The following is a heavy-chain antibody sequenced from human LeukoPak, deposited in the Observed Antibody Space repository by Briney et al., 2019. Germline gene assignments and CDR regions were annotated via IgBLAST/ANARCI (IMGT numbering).Heavy chain of an antibody. J-gene: IGHJ5*02. D-gene: IGHD3-3*01. CDR1: GYTFTSYY. V-gene: IGHV1-46*01. Sequence: GASVKVSCKASGYTFTSYYMHWVRQAPGQGLEWMGIINPSGGSTSYAQKFQGRVTMTRDTSTSTVYMELSSLRSEDTAVYYCARDPVTIFGVVIRGRWFDPWGQGTLVTVS. CDR3: ARDPVTIFGVVIRGRWFDP. CDR2: INPSGGST.